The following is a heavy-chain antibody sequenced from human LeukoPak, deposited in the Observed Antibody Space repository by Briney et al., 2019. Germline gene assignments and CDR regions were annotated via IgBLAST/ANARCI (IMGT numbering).Heavy chain of an antibody. D-gene: IGHD5-24*01. CDR2: IYIAGTT. CDR1: GFTVSNNF. CDR3: ARHIAGGSRWLQLPYFYYGLDV. V-gene: IGHV3-53*01. Sequence: GGSLRLSCAASGFTVSNNFMSWVRQSPGKGLDWLSVIYIAGTTYYADSVKVRFTISRDSSKTSLYLQLNSLRAEATAVYYCARHIAGGSRWLQLPYFYYGLDVWGQGTTVAVSS. J-gene: IGHJ6*02.